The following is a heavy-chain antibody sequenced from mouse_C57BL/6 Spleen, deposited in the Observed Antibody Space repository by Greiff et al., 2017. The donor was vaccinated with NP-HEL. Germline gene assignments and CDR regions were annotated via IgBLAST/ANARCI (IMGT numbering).Heavy chain of an antibody. J-gene: IGHJ3*01. Sequence: EVKVVESEGGLVQPGSSMKLSCTASGFTFSDYYMAWVRQVPEKGLEWVANINYDGSSTYYLDSLKSRFIISRDNAKNILYLQMSSLKSEDTATYYCARAYDYEGAWFAYWGQGTLVTVSA. CDR3: ARAYDYEGAWFAY. V-gene: IGHV5-16*01. CDR1: GFTFSDYY. D-gene: IGHD2-4*01. CDR2: INYDGSST.